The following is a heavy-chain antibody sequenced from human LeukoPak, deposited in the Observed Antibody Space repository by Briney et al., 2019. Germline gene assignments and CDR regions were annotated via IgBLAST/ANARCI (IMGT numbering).Heavy chain of an antibody. CDR1: GYTLTGYC. V-gene: IGHV1-2*06. CDR3: TRKSTARATSEFDY. Sequence: ASVKVSCKASGYTLTGYCISWVRQAPGQGLEWMGQINLNSGGIKFAQKFQGRVTLTRDTSISTAYMELSRLTSDDTAVYYCTRKSTARATSEFDYWGQGTLVTVSS. J-gene: IGHJ4*02. D-gene: IGHD6-6*01. CDR2: INLNSGGI.